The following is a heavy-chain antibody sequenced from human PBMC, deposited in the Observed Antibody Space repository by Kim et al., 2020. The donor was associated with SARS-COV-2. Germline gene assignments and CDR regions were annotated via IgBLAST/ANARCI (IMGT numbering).Heavy chain of an antibody. CDR3: AKDGRSHTPGY. J-gene: IGHJ4*02. D-gene: IGHD6-13*01. Sequence: GGSLRLSCAVSGFTFSNYDMSWVRQPPEKGLEWVSGISGSGVSTYYADSVKGRFTISRDNSKNTLYLQMNSLRVDDTAVYYCAKDGRSHTPGYWGQGTLVTVSS. V-gene: IGHV3-23*01. CDR2: ISGSGVST. CDR1: GFTFSNYD.